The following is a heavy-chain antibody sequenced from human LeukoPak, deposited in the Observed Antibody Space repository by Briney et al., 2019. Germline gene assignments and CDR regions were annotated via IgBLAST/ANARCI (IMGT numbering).Heavy chain of an antibody. CDR3: ARARRFRYCSGGSCLNWFDP. CDR1: GGSFSGYY. CDR2: INHSGST. D-gene: IGHD2-15*01. Sequence: SETLSLTCAVYGGSFSGYYWSWIRQAPGKGLEWMGEINHSGSTNYNPSLKSRVTISVDTSKNQFSLKLSSVAAADTAVYYCARARRFRYCSGGSCLNWFDPWGQGTLVTVSS. V-gene: IGHV4-34*01. J-gene: IGHJ5*02.